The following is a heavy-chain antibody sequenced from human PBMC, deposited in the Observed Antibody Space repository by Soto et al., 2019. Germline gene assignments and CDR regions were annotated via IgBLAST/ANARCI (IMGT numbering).Heavy chain of an antibody. Sequence: GESLKISCQTSGYTFSSNWIGWVRQMPGKGLEWMGIIYPGDSETRYSPSFQGQVTISADKSITTTYLQWSSLKASDTAIYYCAASIFYYGMDVWGQGTTVTVSS. V-gene: IGHV5-51*01. CDR2: IYPGDSET. CDR1: GYTFSSNW. J-gene: IGHJ6*02. CDR3: AASIFYYGMDV.